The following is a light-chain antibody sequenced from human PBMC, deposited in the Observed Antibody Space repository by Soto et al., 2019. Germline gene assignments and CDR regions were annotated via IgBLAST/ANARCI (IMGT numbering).Light chain of an antibody. CDR1: QSLLHSNGYNY. CDR2: LGS. J-gene: IGKJ1*01. CDR3: MQALQTPRT. Sequence: DIVMTQSPLSLPVTPGEPASISCRSSQSLLHSNGYNYLDWYLQKPGQSPQLLIYLGSNRASEVPDMFSGSGSGTDFTLKISRVEAEDVGVYYCMQALQTPRTFGQGTKVEIK. V-gene: IGKV2-28*01.